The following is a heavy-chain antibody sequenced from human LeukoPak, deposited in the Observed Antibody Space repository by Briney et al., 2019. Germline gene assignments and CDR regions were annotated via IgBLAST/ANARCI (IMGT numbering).Heavy chain of an antibody. CDR2: FDPEDGET. J-gene: IGHJ5*02. Sequence: GASVKVSCKVSGYTLTELSMHWVRQAPGKGLEWMGGFDPEDGETIYAQKFQGRVTMTEDTSTDTAYMELSSLRSEDTAVYYCTTAQGVSDIVGAIRHMGNWFDPWGQGTLVTVSS. CDR3: TTAQGVSDIVGAIRHMGNWFDP. D-gene: IGHD1-26*01. CDR1: GYTLTELS. V-gene: IGHV1-24*01.